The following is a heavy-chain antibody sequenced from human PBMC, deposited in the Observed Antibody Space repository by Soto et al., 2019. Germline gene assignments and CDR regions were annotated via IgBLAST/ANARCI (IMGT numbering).Heavy chain of an antibody. J-gene: IGHJ4*02. V-gene: IGHV1-69*01. CDR3: ARGTPIRGILEWLSPYYFDY. CDR1: GGTFSSYA. CDR2: IIPIFGTA. Sequence: SVKVSFKASGGTFSSYAISWVRQAPGQGLGWMGGIIPIFGTANYAQKSQGRVTITADESTSTAYMELSRLRPEDTAVYYCARGTPIRGILEWLSPYYFDYWGQGTLVTVSS. D-gene: IGHD3-3*01.